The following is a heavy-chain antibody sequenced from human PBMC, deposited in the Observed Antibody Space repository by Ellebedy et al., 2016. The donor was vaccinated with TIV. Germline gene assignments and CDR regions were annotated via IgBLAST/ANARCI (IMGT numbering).Heavy chain of an antibody. Sequence: GESLKISCAASGFTFSSYAMHWVRQAPGKGLEWVAVISYDGSNKYYGDSVKGRFTISRDNSKNTLYLQMNSLRAEDTAVYYCAREELGYCSGGSCYPLTNPPDYWGQGTLVTVSS. V-gene: IGHV3-30-3*01. D-gene: IGHD2-15*01. CDR1: GFTFSSYA. CDR3: AREELGYCSGGSCYPLTNPPDY. J-gene: IGHJ4*02. CDR2: ISYDGSNK.